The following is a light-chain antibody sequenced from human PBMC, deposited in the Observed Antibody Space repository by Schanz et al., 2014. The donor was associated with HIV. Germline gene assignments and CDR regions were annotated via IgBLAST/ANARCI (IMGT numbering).Light chain of an antibody. V-gene: IGLV2-14*02. CDR1: NSDVGSYNL. CDR3: SSYSSESSPYV. Sequence: SALTQPASVSGSPGQSITISCTGANSDVGSYNLVSWYQQHPGKAPKLMIFEVSKRPSGISDRFSGSKSGNTASLTVSGLQAEDEADYYCSSYSSESSPYVFGTGTKLTVL. J-gene: IGLJ1*01. CDR2: EVS.